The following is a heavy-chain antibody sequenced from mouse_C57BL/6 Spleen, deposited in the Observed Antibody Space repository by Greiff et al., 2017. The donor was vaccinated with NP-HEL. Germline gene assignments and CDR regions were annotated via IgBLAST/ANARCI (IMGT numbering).Heavy chain of an antibody. J-gene: IGHJ2*01. Sequence: EVQRVESGGGLVKPGGSLKLSCAASGFTFSSYAMSWVRQTPEKRLEWVATISDGGSYTYYPDNVKGRFTISRDNAKNNLYLQMSHLKSEDTAMYYCARDRGYYGSFFDYWGQGTTLTVSS. CDR2: ISDGGSYT. D-gene: IGHD1-1*01. V-gene: IGHV5-4*01. CDR1: GFTFSSYA. CDR3: ARDRGYYGSFFDY.